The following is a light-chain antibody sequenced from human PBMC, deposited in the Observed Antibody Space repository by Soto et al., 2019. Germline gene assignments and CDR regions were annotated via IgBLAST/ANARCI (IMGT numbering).Light chain of an antibody. CDR1: QSISSY. CDR3: QQSYSTIT. CDR2: AAS. V-gene: IGKV1-39*01. Sequence: DIQMTQSPSSLSASVGDRVTITCRASQSISSYLNWYQQKPGKAPKLLIYAASSLQSGVPSRFSGSGSGTDFTLTISSLQPEDFATYYCQQSYSTITFGQGTRLDIK. J-gene: IGKJ5*01.